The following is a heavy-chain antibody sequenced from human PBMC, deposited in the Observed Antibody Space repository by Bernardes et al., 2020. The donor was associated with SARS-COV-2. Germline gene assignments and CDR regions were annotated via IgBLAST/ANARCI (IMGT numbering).Heavy chain of an antibody. CDR1: GFTFSSYA. V-gene: IGHV3-23*01. Sequence: GGSLRLSCAASGFTFSSYAMSWVRQAPGKGLEWVSAISGSGGSTYYADSVKGRFTISRDNSKNTLYLQMNSLRAEDTAVYYCAKVSSTSCYGCYYYYYGMDVWGQGTTVTVSS. J-gene: IGHJ6*02. D-gene: IGHD2-2*01. CDR2: ISGSGGST. CDR3: AKVSSTSCYGCYYYYYGMDV.